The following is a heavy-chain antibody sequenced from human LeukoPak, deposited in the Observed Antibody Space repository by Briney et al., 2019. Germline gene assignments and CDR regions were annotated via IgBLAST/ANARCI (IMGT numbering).Heavy chain of an antibody. V-gene: IGHV6-1*01. Sequence: SQTLSLTCAISGDIVSSNSDAWNWIRQSPSRGLEWLGRTYYRSKWYYDYAVAVKSRISINPDTSKNQFSLQLSSVTPEDTAVYYCARDPVGGSTIFDYWGQGTLVTVSS. D-gene: IGHD1-26*01. J-gene: IGHJ4*02. CDR3: ARDPVGGSTIFDY. CDR1: GDIVSSNSDA. CDR2: TYYRSKWYY.